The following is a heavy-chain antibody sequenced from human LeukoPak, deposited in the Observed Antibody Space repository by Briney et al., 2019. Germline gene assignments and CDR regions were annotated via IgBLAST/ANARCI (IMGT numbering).Heavy chain of an antibody. V-gene: IGHV3-74*01. CDR3: ARTPSMRYVGDAFDI. J-gene: IGHJ3*02. D-gene: IGHD5-12*01. CDR1: GFTFSSYG. CDR2: INSGGSGT. Sequence: PGGTLRLSCAASGFTFSSYGMSWVRQAPGKGLVWVSRINSGGSGTTYADSVKGRFTISRDTAKNTLYLQMNSLRAEDTAVYYCARTPSMRYVGDAFDIWGQGTKVIVSS.